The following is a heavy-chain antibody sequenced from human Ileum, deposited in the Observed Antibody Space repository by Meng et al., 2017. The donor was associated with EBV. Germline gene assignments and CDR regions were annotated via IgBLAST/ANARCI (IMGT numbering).Heavy chain of an antibody. CDR3: ARVGQWLPIDY. CDR1: GGSISSSNW. CDR2: IYHSGST. Sequence: QWQLKESGPGWVKPPGTLSLTCAVSGGSISSSNWWSWVRQPPGKGLEWIGEIYHSGSTNYNPSLKSRVTISVDKSKNQFSLNLSSVTAADAAVYYCARVGQWLPIDYWGQGTLVTVSS. D-gene: IGHD6-19*01. V-gene: IGHV4-4*03. J-gene: IGHJ4*02.